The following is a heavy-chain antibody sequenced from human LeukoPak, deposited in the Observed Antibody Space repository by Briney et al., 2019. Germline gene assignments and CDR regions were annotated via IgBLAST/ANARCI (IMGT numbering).Heavy chain of an antibody. CDR1: GFTVSSNY. V-gene: IGHV3-53*01. CDR3: ARENYDILTGYSENWFDP. D-gene: IGHD3-9*01. CDR2: IYSGGST. Sequence: GGSLRLSCAASGFTVSSNYMSWVRQAPGKGLEWVSVIYSGGSTYYADSVKGRFTISRDNSKNTLYLQMNSLRAEDTAVYYCARENYDILTGYSENWFDPWGQGTLVTVSS. J-gene: IGHJ5*02.